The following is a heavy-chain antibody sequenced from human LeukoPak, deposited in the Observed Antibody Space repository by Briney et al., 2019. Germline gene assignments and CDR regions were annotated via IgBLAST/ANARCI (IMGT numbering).Heavy chain of an antibody. CDR2: ISYDGSNK. CDR3: ARHMVRGVIEMVFDY. V-gene: IGHV3-30-3*01. D-gene: IGHD3-10*01. CDR1: GFTFSSYA. Sequence: PGGSLRLSCAASGFTFSSYAMHWVRQAPGKGLEWVAVISYDGSNKYYADSVKGRFTISRDNSRNTLYLQMNSLRAEDTAVYYCARHMVRGVIEMVFDYWGQGTLVTVSS. J-gene: IGHJ4*02.